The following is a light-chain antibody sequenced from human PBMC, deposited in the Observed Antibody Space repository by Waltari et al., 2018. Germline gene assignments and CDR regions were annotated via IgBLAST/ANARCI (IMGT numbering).Light chain of an antibody. J-gene: IGLJ2*01. CDR2: EVY. V-gene: IGLV2-14*01. CDR1: TSDIGNYNY. CDR3: SAYTTSGTYVA. Sequence: QSALTQPASVSGSPGQSITISCTGTTSDIGNYNYVSWYQQHPGKAPRLLIYEVYNRPSGISRGVSGSKSGNTASLTISGLQAEDEAVYHCSAYTTSGTYVAFGGGTRVTV.